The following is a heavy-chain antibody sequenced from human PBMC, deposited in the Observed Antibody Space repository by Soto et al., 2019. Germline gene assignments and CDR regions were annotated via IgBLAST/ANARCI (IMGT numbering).Heavy chain of an antibody. Sequence: GGSLRLSCAASGFTFSSYGMHWVRQAPGKGLEWVAVISYDGSNKYYADSVKGRFTISRDNSKNTLYLQMNSLRAEDTAVYYCARGRQQLVNHDAFDIWGQGTMVTVSS. D-gene: IGHD6-13*01. V-gene: IGHV3-30*03. CDR1: GFTFSSYG. J-gene: IGHJ3*02. CDR2: ISYDGSNK. CDR3: ARGRQQLVNHDAFDI.